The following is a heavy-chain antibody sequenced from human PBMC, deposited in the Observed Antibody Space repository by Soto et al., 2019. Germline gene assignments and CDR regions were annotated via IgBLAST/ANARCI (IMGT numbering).Heavy chain of an antibody. CDR3: ARDDNWFDP. J-gene: IGHJ5*02. V-gene: IGHV4-38-2*02. CDR2: IYHSGST. Sequence: SETLSLTCAVSGYSISSGYYWAWIRQPPGKGLEWIGSIYHSGSTSYNPSLKNRVTISIDTSKNQFSLKLTSVTAADTAVYYCARDDNWFDPWGQGTLVTVSS. CDR1: GYSISSGYY.